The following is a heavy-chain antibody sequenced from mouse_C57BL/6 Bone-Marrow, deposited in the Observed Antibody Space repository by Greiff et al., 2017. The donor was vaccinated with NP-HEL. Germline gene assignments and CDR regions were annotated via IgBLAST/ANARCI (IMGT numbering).Heavy chain of an antibody. Sequence: EVKLMESGAELVRPGASVKLSCTASGFNIKDDYMHWVKQRPEQGLEWIGWIDPENGDTEYASPFQGKATITADTSSNTAYLQLSSLTSEDTAVYYFTTSLLANWDPDYWGQGTTLTVSS. CDR2: IDPENGDT. D-gene: IGHD4-1*01. J-gene: IGHJ2*01. CDR3: TTSLLANWDPDY. V-gene: IGHV14-4*01. CDR1: GFNIKDDY.